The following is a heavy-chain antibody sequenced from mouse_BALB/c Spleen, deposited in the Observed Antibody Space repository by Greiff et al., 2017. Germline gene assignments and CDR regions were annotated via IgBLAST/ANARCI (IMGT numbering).Heavy chain of an antibody. Sequence: QVQLQQSGAELATPGASVTMSCKASGYTFTSYWMHWVKQRPGQGLEWIGYINPSTGYTEYNQKFKDKATLTADKSSSTAYMQLSSLTSEESAVYYWARNPDYYGSSYPFAYWGQGTLVTVSA. CDR1: GYTFTSYW. J-gene: IGHJ3*01. D-gene: IGHD1-1*01. CDR2: INPSTGYT. CDR3: ARNPDYYGSSYPFAY. V-gene: IGHV1-4*01.